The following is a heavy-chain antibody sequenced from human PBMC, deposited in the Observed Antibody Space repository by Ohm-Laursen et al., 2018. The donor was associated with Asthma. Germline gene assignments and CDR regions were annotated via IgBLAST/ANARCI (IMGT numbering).Heavy chain of an antibody. CDR1: GFTFSSYS. CDR3: AVRTTSAGSDV. CDR2: ITSYSSTT. V-gene: IGHV3-48*01. Sequence: SLRLSCTASGFTFSSYSMNWVRQAPGKGLEWVSYITSYSSTTYYADSVKGRFTISRDNAKNSLYLQMNSLRAQDTAVYYCAVRTTSAGSDVWGQGTTVTVSS. D-gene: IGHD1-1*01. J-gene: IGHJ6*02.